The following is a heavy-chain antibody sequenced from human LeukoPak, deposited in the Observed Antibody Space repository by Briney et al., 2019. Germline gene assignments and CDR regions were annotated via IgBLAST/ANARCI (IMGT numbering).Heavy chain of an antibody. CDR2: INPNGGST. CDR3: GREGGYCSSASCPGPPFDR. CDR1: GYTFTNYY. D-gene: IGHD2-2*01. V-gene: IGHV1-46*01. Sequence: ASVNVSFKSSGYTFTNYYMHWVRQAPAQGLEWVGIINPNGGSTSYAQKFQGRVTMTRDMSKRTVYMELSSLRSEDTAVYYCGREGGYCSSASCPGPPFDRWGQGTLVTVSS. J-gene: IGHJ5*02.